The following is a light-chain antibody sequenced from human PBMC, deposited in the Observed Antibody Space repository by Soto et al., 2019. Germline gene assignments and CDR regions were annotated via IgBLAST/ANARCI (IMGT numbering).Light chain of an antibody. V-gene: IGKV3-15*01. Sequence: EVVMTQSPATLSLSPGERATLSCRASQSVSSDLAWYQQKPGQAPRLLFYGASTRATDIPARFSGGGSGTEFTLTVSSLQSEDFASYFCQQYNDWPPITFGPGTRVDFK. J-gene: IGKJ3*01. CDR3: QQYNDWPPIT. CDR1: QSVSSD. CDR2: GAS.